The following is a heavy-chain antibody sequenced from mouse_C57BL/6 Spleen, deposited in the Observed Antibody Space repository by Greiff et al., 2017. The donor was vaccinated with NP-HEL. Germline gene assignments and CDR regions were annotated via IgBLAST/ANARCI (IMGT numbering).Heavy chain of an antibody. CDR1: GYTFTSYW. D-gene: IGHD1-1*01. CDR3: ARTFTTVVHWYFDV. V-gene: IGHV1-69*01. CDR2: IDPSDSYT. J-gene: IGHJ1*03. Sequence: QVQLKQPGAELVMPGASVKLSCKASGYTFTSYWMHWVKQRPGQGLEWIGEIDPSDSYTNYNQKFKGKSTLTVDKSSSTAYMQLSSLTSEDSAVYYCARTFTTVVHWYFDVWGTGTTVTVSS.